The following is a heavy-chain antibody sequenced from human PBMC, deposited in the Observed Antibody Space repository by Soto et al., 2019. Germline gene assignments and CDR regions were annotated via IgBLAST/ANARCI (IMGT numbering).Heavy chain of an antibody. Sequence: EVQLVESGGGLIQPGGSLRLSCADSGFSFNTYAMNWVRQAPGKGLEWISYISSSSRIYYADSVKGRFTLSRDNAKNSLYLQMNSLRAEDTAVYYCASDPGIAAAGMDYWGQGTLVTVSS. CDR1: GFSFNTYA. D-gene: IGHD6-25*01. V-gene: IGHV3-48*04. CDR3: ASDPGIAAAGMDY. J-gene: IGHJ4*02. CDR2: ISSSSRI.